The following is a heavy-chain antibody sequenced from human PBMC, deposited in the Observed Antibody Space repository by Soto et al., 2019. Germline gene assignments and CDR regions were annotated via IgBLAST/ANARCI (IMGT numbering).Heavy chain of an antibody. CDR3: ARHYNTGAFFDF. V-gene: IGHV4-39*01. J-gene: IGHJ4*02. D-gene: IGHD1-20*01. Sequence: QLHLQESGPRLVKYSETLSLTCTVSGGSISTSHYWGWVRQPPGKGLEWIGSVFSSGSPYYSPSFKSRITLSVDTSKNQFSLTVRSVTATDTAVYFCARHYNTGAFFDFWGPGNLATVSS. CDR2: VFSSGSP. CDR1: GGSISTSHY.